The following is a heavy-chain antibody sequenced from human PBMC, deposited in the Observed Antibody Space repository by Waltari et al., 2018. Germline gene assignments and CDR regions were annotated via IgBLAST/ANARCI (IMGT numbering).Heavy chain of an antibody. Sequence: QVQLVQSGAEVKKPGSSVKVSCKASGGTFSSYAISWVRQAPGQGLEWMGRIIPIFGTANYAQKCQGRVTITADKSTSTAYMELSSLRSEDTAVYYCASRNNYDSNGPYGMDVWGQGTTVTVSS. J-gene: IGHJ6*02. CDR1: GGTFSSYA. CDR2: IIPIFGTA. V-gene: IGHV1-69*08. CDR3: ASRNNYDSNGPYGMDV. D-gene: IGHD3-22*01.